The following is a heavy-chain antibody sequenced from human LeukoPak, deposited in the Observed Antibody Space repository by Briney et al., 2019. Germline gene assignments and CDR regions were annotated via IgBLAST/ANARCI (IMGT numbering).Heavy chain of an antibody. CDR2: IKQDGSEK. CDR1: GFTFSSYW. J-gene: IGHJ4*02. Sequence: GGSLRLSCAASGFTFSSYWMSWVRQAPGKGLEWVANIKQDGSEKYYVDSVKGRFTISRDNGKNSLYLQMNSLRAEDTAVYYCARDGGYSYGENVGIDYWGQGTLVTVSS. V-gene: IGHV3-7*01. CDR3: ARDGGYSYGENVGIDY. D-gene: IGHD5-18*01.